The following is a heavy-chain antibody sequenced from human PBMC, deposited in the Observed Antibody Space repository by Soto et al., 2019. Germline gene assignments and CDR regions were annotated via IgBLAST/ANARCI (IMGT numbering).Heavy chain of an antibody. CDR2: ISSSSSYI. Sequence: GGSLRLSCAASGFTFSSYSMNWVRQAPGKGLEWVSSISSSSSYIYYADSVKGRFTISRDNAKNSLYLQMNSLRAEDTAVYYCARVGISYYYGSGSLTLDYWGQGTLVTVSS. V-gene: IGHV3-21*01. J-gene: IGHJ4*02. CDR3: ARVGISYYYGSGSLTLDY. CDR1: GFTFSSYS. D-gene: IGHD3-10*01.